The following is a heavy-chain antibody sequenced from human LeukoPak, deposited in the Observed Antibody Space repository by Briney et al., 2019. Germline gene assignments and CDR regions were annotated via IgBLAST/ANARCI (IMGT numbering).Heavy chain of an antibody. Sequence: GGSLRLSCAASGFTFSSYWMSWVRQAPGKGLEWVADIREDGSEKYYVDSVKGQFTISRDNAKNSLFLQMNSLRAEDTAVYYCASRGSAAAGGDGMDVWGQGTTVTVSS. D-gene: IGHD6-13*01. V-gene: IGHV3-7*01. CDR3: ASRGSAAAGGDGMDV. CDR2: IREDGSEK. CDR1: GFTFSSYW. J-gene: IGHJ6*02.